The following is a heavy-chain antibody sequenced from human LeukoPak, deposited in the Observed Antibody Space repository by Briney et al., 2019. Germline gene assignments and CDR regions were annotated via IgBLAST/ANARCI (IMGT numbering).Heavy chain of an antibody. CDR3: ARGWLWSPVYFDY. V-gene: IGHV4-30-2*01. Sequence: SQTLSLTCAVSGGSISSGGYSWSWIRQPPGKGLEWIGYIYHSGSTYYNPSLKSRVTISVDRSKNQFSLKLSSVTAAGTAVYYCARGWLWSPVYFDYWGQGTLVTVSS. J-gene: IGHJ4*02. CDR2: IYHSGST. CDR1: GGSISSGGYS. D-gene: IGHD5-18*01.